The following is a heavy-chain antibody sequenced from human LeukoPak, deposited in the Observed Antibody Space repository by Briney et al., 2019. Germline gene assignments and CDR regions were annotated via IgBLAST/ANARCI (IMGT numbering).Heavy chain of an antibody. Sequence: SVKVSCKASGGTFSSYAISWVRQAPGQGLEWMGGIIPIFGTANYAQKFQGRVAITTDESTSTAYMELSSLRSEDTAVYYCARDVGATPGYYFDYWGQGTLVTVSS. D-gene: IGHD1-26*01. J-gene: IGHJ4*02. CDR3: ARDVGATPGYYFDY. V-gene: IGHV1-69*05. CDR2: IIPIFGTA. CDR1: GGTFSSYA.